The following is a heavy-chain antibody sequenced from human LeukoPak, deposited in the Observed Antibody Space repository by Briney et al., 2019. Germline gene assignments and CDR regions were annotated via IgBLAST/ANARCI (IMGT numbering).Heavy chain of an antibody. D-gene: IGHD3-10*01. CDR1: GGTFGGSS. Sequence: GASVKVSCKASGGTFGGSSINWVRQAPGQGLEWMGRIIPLFHKADYTQKFQDRVTITADKFTNTVYMELSRLTFEDTGVFYCARVLHGDFGGGGFDIWGQGTTVTVSS. CDR2: IIPLFHKA. CDR3: ARVLHGDFGGGGFDI. V-gene: IGHV1-69*04. J-gene: IGHJ3*02.